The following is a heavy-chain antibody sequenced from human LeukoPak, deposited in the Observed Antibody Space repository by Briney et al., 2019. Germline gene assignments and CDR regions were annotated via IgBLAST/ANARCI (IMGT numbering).Heavy chain of an antibody. D-gene: IGHD2-15*01. CDR2: IYYSGST. CDR1: GGSISSYY. J-gene: IGHJ5*02. Sequence: PSETLSLTCTVSGGSISSYYWSWIRQPPGKGLEWIGYIYYSGSTNYNPSLKSRVTISVDTSKNQFSLKLSSVTAADTAVYYCARVQVVEEGWFDPWGQGTLVTVSS. CDR3: ARVQVVEEGWFDP. V-gene: IGHV4-59*01.